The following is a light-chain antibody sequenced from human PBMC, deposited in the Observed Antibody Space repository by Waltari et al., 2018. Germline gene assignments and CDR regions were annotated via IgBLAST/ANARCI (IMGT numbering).Light chain of an antibody. V-gene: IGLV2-23*02. Sequence: QSALTQTATVSGSPGPSITISCTGRSSDVWNYNLVSWYQRHPAEAPKLIIYDVNKRPLGVSNRFSGSKSGNTASLTISGLQAADEADYYCCSYAGSSVSVFGGGTKVTVL. CDR3: CSYAGSSVSV. CDR2: DVN. CDR1: SSDVWNYNL. J-gene: IGLJ3*02.